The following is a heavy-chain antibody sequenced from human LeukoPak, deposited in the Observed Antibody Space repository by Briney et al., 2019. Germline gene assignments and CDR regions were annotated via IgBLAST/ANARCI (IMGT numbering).Heavy chain of an antibody. D-gene: IGHD1-26*01. V-gene: IGHV3-7*03. CDR1: EFTFSNYW. CDR2: VKQDGSEK. Sequence: PGGSLRLSCEASEFTFSNYWMSWVRQAPGKGLEWVANVKQDGSEKYYVDSVKGRFTISRDNSKNTLYLQMNSLRAEDTAVYYCAKSAPKYSGSSRNFDYWGQGTLVTVSS. CDR3: AKSAPKYSGSSRNFDY. J-gene: IGHJ4*02.